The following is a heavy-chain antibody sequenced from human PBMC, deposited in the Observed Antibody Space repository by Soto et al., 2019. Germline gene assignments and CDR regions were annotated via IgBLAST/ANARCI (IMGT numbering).Heavy chain of an antibody. D-gene: IGHD3-9*01. J-gene: IGHJ6*02. CDR1: GYTFTSYG. V-gene: IGHV1-18*04. CDR3: AREPAAGELRYFGWLAPYYYGMDV. Sequence: ASVKVSCKASGYTFTSYGISWVRQAPGQGLEWMGWISAYNGNTNYAQKLQGRVTMTTDTFTSTAYMELRSLRSDDTAVYCCAREPAAGELRYFGWLAPYYYGMDVWG. CDR2: ISAYNGNT.